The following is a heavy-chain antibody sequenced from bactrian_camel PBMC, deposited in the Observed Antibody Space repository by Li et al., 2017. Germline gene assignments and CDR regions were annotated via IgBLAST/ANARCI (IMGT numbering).Heavy chain of an antibody. J-gene: IGHJ4*01. V-gene: IGHV3S53*01. CDR1: GFNFDDFV. CDR2: ITKHGRT. CDR3: AEGRGSRGEHCYSLNY. Sequence: HVQLVESGGGSVQPGGSLRLSCTASGFNFDDFVMGWYRQAPPNECELVAEITKHGRTNYLDSVKGRFTISRDSAKNTVYLQMNNLQPVDTATYYCAEGRGSRGEHCYSLNYWGQGTQVTVS. D-gene: IGHD6*01.